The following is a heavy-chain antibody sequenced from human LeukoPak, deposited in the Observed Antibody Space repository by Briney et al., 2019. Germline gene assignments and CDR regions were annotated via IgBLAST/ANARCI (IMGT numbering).Heavy chain of an antibody. CDR3: AKEGGYDSSGYFDY. CDR2: ISGSGEST. Sequence: GGSLRLSCAASGFTFSSYAMSWLRQAPGKGLEWVSAISGSGESTYYADSVKGRFTISRDNSKNTLYLQMNSLRAEDTAIYYCAKEGGYDSSGYFDYWGQGTLVTVSS. D-gene: IGHD3-22*01. J-gene: IGHJ4*02. CDR1: GFTFSSYA. V-gene: IGHV3-23*01.